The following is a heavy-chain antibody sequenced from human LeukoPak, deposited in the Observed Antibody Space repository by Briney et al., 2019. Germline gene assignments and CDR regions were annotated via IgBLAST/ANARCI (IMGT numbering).Heavy chain of an antibody. Sequence: AGGSLRLSCAASGFTVSSNYMSWVRQAPGKGLEWVSVIYSGGSTYYADSVKGRFTISRDNSKNTLYLQMNSLRAEDTAVYYCAGYDILTGPRYYYYGMDVWGQGTTVTVSS. V-gene: IGHV3-66*01. CDR2: IYSGGST. CDR3: AGYDILTGPRYYYYGMDV. D-gene: IGHD3-9*01. J-gene: IGHJ6*02. CDR1: GFTVSSNY.